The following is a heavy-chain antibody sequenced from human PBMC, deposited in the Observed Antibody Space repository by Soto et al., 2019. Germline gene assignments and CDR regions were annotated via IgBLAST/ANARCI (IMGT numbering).Heavy chain of an antibody. CDR1: GFTFDDYA. D-gene: IGHD1-20*01. J-gene: IGHJ2*01. CDR3: AKALTPYWYFDL. V-gene: IGHV3-9*01. Sequence: QTGGSLRLSCAASGFTFDDYAMHWVRQAPGKGLEWVSGISWNSGSIGYADSVKGRFTISRDNAKNSLYLQMNSLRAEDTALYYCAKALTPYWYFDLWGRGALVTVSS. CDR2: ISWNSGSI.